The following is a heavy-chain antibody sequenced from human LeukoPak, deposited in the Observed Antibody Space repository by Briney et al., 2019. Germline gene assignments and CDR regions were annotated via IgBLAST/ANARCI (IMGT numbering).Heavy chain of an antibody. CDR3: ARREYSYGTPSRNWFDP. Sequence: PSETLSLTCTVSGGSISSSSYYWGWIRQPPGKGLEWIGSIYYSGSTYYNPSLKSRVTISVDTSKNQFSLKLSSVTAADTAVYYCARREYSYGTPSRNWFDPWGQGTLVTVSS. CDR2: IYYSGST. CDR1: GGSISSSSYY. V-gene: IGHV4-39*01. D-gene: IGHD5-18*01. J-gene: IGHJ5*02.